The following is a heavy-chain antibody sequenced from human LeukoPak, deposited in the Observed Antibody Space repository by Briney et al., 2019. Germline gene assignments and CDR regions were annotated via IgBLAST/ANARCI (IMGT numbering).Heavy chain of an antibody. CDR1: GFIFSTYG. Sequence: GGSLRLSCAASGFIFSTYGMNWVRQAPGKGLEWVSYISSSSGTIHYADSVKGRFTISRDNAKNSLYLQMNSLRAEDTAVYYCARGGSFRTGWCYFDYWGQGTLVTVSS. CDR2: ISSSSGTI. J-gene: IGHJ4*02. CDR3: ARGGSFRTGWCYFDY. V-gene: IGHV3-48*04. D-gene: IGHD6-19*01.